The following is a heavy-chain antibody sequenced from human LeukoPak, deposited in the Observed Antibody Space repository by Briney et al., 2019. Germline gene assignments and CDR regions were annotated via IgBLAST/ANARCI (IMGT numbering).Heavy chain of an antibody. Sequence: GGSLRLSCAASGFTFSNYAMAWVRQAPGKGLQWVSGIGGGGGTTYSADFVKGRFTISRDNSKNTLFLQMNSLKSEDTALYYCARETFVDYDFWSGLIDYWGQGTLVTVSS. CDR2: IGGGGGTT. J-gene: IGHJ4*02. V-gene: IGHV3-23*01. D-gene: IGHD3-3*01. CDR3: ARETFVDYDFWSGLIDY. CDR1: GFTFSNYA.